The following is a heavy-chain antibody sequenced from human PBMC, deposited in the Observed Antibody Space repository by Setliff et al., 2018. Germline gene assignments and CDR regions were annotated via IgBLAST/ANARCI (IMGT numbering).Heavy chain of an antibody. CDR2: INHSGST. Sequence: SETLSLTCAVYGGSLSGYYWSWIRQPPGKGLEWIGEINHSGSTNYNPSLKSRVTISVDTSKNQFSLKLSSVTVADTAVYYCARGRIQLWKYYFDYWGQGTLVTVSS. J-gene: IGHJ4*02. CDR1: GGSLSGYY. CDR3: ARGRIQLWKYYFDY. D-gene: IGHD5-18*01. V-gene: IGHV4-34*01.